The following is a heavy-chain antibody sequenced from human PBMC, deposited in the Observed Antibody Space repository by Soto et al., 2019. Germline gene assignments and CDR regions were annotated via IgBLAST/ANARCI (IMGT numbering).Heavy chain of an antibody. J-gene: IGHJ4*01. D-gene: IGHD2-15*01. Sequence: GGSLRLSCSVSGITFRNYAMHWVRQAPGRGLEYVSGITSDGDNTWHADSVKDRFTISRDNSDDTLYLQMSCLRVEDTAKYYCVTGTQLLRNYFEFWGPGTLVTVSS. V-gene: IGHV3-64D*08. CDR3: VTGTQLLRNYFEF. CDR1: GITFRNYA. CDR2: ITSDGDNT.